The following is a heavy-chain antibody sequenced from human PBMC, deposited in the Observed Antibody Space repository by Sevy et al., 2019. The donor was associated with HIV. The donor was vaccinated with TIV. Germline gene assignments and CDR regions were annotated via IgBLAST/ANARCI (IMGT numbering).Heavy chain of an antibody. J-gene: IGHJ4*02. CDR3: ARDLHTSLTGATSGY. V-gene: IGHV3-11*01. CDR1: GFTFSDYY. Sequence: GGPLRLSCAASGFTFSDYYMSWIRQAPGKGLEWVSYISSSRSTILYAGSVKGRFTISRDNDKNALYLQMNGLSAEDTAVYYCARDLHTSLTGATSGYWGQGTLVTVSS. CDR2: ISSSRSTI. D-gene: IGHD1-20*01.